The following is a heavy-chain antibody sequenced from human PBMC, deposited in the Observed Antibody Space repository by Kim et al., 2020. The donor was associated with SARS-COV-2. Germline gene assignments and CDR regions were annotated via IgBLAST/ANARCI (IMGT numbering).Heavy chain of an antibody. V-gene: IGHV3-7*01. Sequence: GGSLRLSCAASGFTFSSYWMSWVRQAPGKGLEWVANIKQDGSEKYYVDSVKGRFTISRDNAKNSLYLQMNSLRAEDTAVYYCARWALGDYGFFSSPYYYYGMDVWGQGTTVTVSS. CDR1: GFTFSSYW. CDR3: ARWALGDYGFFSSPYYYYGMDV. CDR2: IKQDGSEK. J-gene: IGHJ6*02. D-gene: IGHD4-17*01.